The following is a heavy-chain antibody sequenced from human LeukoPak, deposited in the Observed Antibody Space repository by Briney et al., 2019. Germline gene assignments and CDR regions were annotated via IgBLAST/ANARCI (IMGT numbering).Heavy chain of an antibody. V-gene: IGHV4-39*01. CDR2: IYYSGST. Sequence: PSETLSLTCTVSGGSISSSSYYWGWIRQPPGKGLEWIGSIYYSGSTYYNPSLKSRVTISVDTSKNQFSLKLSSVTAADTAVYYCARHWFGDGAWQQLVRTPFDYWGQGTLVTVSS. J-gene: IGHJ4*02. CDR1: GGSISSSSYY. CDR3: ARHWFGDGAWQQLVRTPFDY. D-gene: IGHD6-6*01.